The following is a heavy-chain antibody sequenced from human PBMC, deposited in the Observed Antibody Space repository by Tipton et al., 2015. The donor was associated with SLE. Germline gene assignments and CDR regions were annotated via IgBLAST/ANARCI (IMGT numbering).Heavy chain of an antibody. Sequence: TLSLTCTVSGGSISSGAYYWSWIRQHPGKGLEWIGYIYYSGITYYNPSLKSRVSMSVDTSKNQFSLNMNFVTAADTAVYFCARALNWNYPFDSWGQGALVTVSS. V-gene: IGHV4-31*03. CDR3: ARALNWNYPFDS. J-gene: IGHJ4*02. D-gene: IGHD1-7*01. CDR2: IYYSGIT. CDR1: GGSISSGAYY.